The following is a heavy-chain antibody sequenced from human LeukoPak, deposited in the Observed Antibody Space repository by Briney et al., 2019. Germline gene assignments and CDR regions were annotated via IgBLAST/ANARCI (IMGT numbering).Heavy chain of an antibody. D-gene: IGHD6-19*01. Sequence: GASVKVSCTASGYTFTSYGISWVRQAPGQGLEWMGWISAYNGNTNYAQKLQGRVTMTTDTSTSTAYMELRSLRSDDTAVYYCARDRGIAVAGPTQNWGQGTLLTVSS. CDR1: GYTFTSYG. J-gene: IGHJ4*02. V-gene: IGHV1-18*01. CDR3: ARDRGIAVAGPTQN. CDR2: ISAYNGNT.